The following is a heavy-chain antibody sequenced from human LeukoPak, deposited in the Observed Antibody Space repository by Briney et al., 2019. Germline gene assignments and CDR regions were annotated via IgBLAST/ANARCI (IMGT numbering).Heavy chain of an antibody. Sequence: GGSLRLSCAASGFTFSSYEMNWVRQAPGKGLEWVSYISSSGSTIYYADSVKGRFTISRDNAKNSLYLKMNSLRAEDTAVYYCAREGLHDYGDFWSYSSGDYFDYWGQGTLVTVSS. V-gene: IGHV3-48*03. CDR1: GFTFSSYE. J-gene: IGHJ4*02. CDR3: AREGLHDYGDFWSYSSGDYFDY. CDR2: ISSSGSTI. D-gene: IGHD4-17*01.